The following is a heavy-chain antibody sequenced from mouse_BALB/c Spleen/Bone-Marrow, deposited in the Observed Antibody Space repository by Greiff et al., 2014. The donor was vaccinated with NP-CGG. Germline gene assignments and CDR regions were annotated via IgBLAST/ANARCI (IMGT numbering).Heavy chain of an antibody. CDR2: IWGGGIT. CDR3: AKHDTTVVLDY. V-gene: IGHV2-6-5*01. J-gene: IGHJ2*01. Sequence: VQLVESGPGLVAPSQSLSITCTVSGFSLTDYGVSWIRQPPGKGLEWLGVIWGGGITYYNSTLKSRQSISKDNSKSQVFLKMNSLQTDDTAMYYCAKHDTTVVLDYWGQGTTLTVSS. CDR1: GFSLTDYG. D-gene: IGHD1-1*01.